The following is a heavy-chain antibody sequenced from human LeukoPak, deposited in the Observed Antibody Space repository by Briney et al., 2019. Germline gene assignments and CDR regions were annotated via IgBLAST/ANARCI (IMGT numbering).Heavy chain of an antibody. D-gene: IGHD1-14*01. V-gene: IGHV3-74*01. Sequence: WGSLRLSCAASGFTFSNYWMHWVRQTPEKGLVWVSRINRDGSSTNYADSVKGRFTISRDNAKNTLYLQMDSLRADDTAVYYCARDQEAPGFYFDYWGQGNLVTVSS. CDR1: GFTFSNYW. CDR3: ARDQEAPGFYFDY. J-gene: IGHJ4*02. CDR2: INRDGSST.